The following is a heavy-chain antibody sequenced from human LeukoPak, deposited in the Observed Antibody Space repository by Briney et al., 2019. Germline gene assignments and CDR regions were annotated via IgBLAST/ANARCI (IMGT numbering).Heavy chain of an antibody. CDR1: GGTFSSYA. CDR2: MNPNSGNT. D-gene: IGHD3-22*01. J-gene: IGHJ5*02. Sequence: GSSVKVSCKASGGTFSSYAISWVRQATGQGLEWMGWMNPNSGNTGYAQKFQGRVTMTRNTSISTAYMELSSLRSEDTAVYYCARGRYYYDSSGTNLDPWGQGTLVTVSS. CDR3: ARGRYYYDSSGTNLDP. V-gene: IGHV1-8*02.